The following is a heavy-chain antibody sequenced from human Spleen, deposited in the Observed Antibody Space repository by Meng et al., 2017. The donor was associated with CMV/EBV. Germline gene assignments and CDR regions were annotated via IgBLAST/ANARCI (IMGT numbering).Heavy chain of an antibody. Sequence: AVCGGSVSGYYWSWVRQPPGKGLEWIGEIYHSGRNNYNPSLKSRVTISVDKSKNQFSLKLSSVTAADTAVYYCARASGSTSSGWFDPWGQGTLVTVSS. CDR2: IYHSGRN. CDR1: GGSVSGYY. D-gene: IGHD2-2*01. J-gene: IGHJ5*02. CDR3: ARASGSTSSGWFDP. V-gene: IGHV4-34*01.